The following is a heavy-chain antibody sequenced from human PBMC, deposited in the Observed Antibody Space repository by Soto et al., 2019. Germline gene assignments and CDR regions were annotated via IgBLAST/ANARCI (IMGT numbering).Heavy chain of an antibody. Sequence: QVQLVQSGPEVKKPGASVKVSCKTSGYTFTDYGISWVRQAPGQGLEWMGWISTYKGNTNYAQKFQGRVTITTDTSTSTAYMELRSRRSDDTAVYYCATRAPAFDYWGQGTLVTVSS. CDR2: ISTYKGNT. J-gene: IGHJ4*02. CDR3: ATRAPAFDY. CDR1: GYTFTDYG. V-gene: IGHV1-18*01.